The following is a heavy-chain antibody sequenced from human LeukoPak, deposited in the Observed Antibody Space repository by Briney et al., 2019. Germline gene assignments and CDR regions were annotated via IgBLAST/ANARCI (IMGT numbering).Heavy chain of an antibody. CDR2: IYHSGST. CDR3: ARVTYYYYDSSGYYSRGYYYYMDV. V-gene: IGHV4-38-2*02. CDR1: GYSISSGYY. J-gene: IGHJ6*03. D-gene: IGHD3-22*01. Sequence: SETLSLTCTVSGYSISSGYYWGWIRQPPGKGLEWIGSIYHSGSTHYNPSLKSRVTISVDASKNQFSLKLSSVTAADTAVYYCARVTYYYYDSSGYYSRGYYYYMDVWGKGTTVTVSS.